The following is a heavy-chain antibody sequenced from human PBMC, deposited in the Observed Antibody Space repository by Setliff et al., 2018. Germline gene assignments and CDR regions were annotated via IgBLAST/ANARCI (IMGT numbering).Heavy chain of an antibody. CDR3: AKGGSVGATSYYYYYMDV. D-gene: IGHD1-26*01. V-gene: IGHV3-11*05. CDR2: ISSSSSYI. CDR1: GFTFSDYY. Sequence: PGGSLRLSCAASGFTFSDYYMSWIRQAPGKGLEWVSSISSSSSYIYYADSVKGRFTISRDNSKNTLYLQMNSLRAEDTAVYYCAKGGSVGATSYYYYYMDVWGKGTTVTVSS. J-gene: IGHJ6*03.